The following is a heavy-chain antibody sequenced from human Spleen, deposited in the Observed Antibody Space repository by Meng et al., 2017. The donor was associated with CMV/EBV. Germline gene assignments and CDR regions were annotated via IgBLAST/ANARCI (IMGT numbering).Heavy chain of an antibody. CDR1: GFTFSAYS. D-gene: IGHD2-2*01. CDR3: TRDPKDIVVVPVATHFDH. CDR2: ISSSGMYI. V-gene: IGHV3-21*01. J-gene: IGHJ4*02. Sequence: EVQLVESGGGLVKPGESRRRSCAASGFTFSAYSLNWVRQAPEKGLEWVASISSSGMYIYYSDSVQGRFTISRDNAKNSLFLQMNSLRADDTAVYYCTRDPKDIVVVPVATHFDHWGRGTMVTVSS.